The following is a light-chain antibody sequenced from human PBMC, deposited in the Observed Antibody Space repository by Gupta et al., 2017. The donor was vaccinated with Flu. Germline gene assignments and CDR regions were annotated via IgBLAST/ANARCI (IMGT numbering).Light chain of an antibody. Sequence: QSALTQPASLSGSPGPSITLSCTGTSNDIGAYNFVSWYQQHPGKAPKLLMYEVSKRPSGVSDRFSGSKSGNTASLTIFGLQAEDEADDYCSSYTSGSTRDFGPGTTVTVL. CDR2: EVS. V-gene: IGLV2-14*01. CDR1: SNDIGAYNF. J-gene: IGLJ1*01. CDR3: SSYTSGSTRD.